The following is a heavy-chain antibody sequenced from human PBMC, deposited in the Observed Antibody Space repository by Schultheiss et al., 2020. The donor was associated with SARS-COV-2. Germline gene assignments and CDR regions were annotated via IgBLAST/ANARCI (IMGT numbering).Heavy chain of an antibody. J-gene: IGHJ5*02. D-gene: IGHD6-13*01. V-gene: IGHV4-59*01. CDR1: GGSISSYY. CDR2: IYYSGST. Sequence: GSLRLSCTVSGGSISSYYWSWIRQPPGKGLEWIGYIYYSGSTNYNPSLKSRVTISVDTSKNQFSLKLSSVTAADTAVYYCARDLRDAAAGMVWFDPWGQGTLVTVSS. CDR3: ARDLRDAAAGMVWFDP.